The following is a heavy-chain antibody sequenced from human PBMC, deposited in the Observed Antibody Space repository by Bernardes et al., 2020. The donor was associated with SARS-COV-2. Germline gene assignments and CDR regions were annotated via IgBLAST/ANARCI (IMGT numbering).Heavy chain of an antibody. CDR1: GFNFRSYW. CDR2: ISDDGTIQ. D-gene: IGHD3-10*01. Sequence: GSLRLSCAASGFNFRSYWMSWVRQAPGKGLEWVAVISDDGTIQYYEDSVKGRFTISRDNSKNTLYLQMNSLRTEDTAVYYCAKGGFGELLSQFDYWGQGTLVTVSS. J-gene: IGHJ4*02. V-gene: IGHV3-30*18. CDR3: AKGGFGELLSQFDY.